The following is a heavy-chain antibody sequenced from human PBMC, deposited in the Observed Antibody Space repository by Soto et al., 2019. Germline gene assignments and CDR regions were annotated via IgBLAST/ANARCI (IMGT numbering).Heavy chain of an antibody. Sequence: EVQLLESGGGLVQPGGSLRLSCAASGFTFSSYAMSWVRQAPGKGLEWVSAISGRGGSTYYADSVTGRFTISRANSKNTLYLQMNSLRSEDTAVYYCAKGTGVYTWGQGTLVTVSS. V-gene: IGHV3-23*01. D-gene: IGHD2-8*02. CDR2: ISGRGGST. CDR1: GFTFSSYA. J-gene: IGHJ4*02. CDR3: AKGTGVYT.